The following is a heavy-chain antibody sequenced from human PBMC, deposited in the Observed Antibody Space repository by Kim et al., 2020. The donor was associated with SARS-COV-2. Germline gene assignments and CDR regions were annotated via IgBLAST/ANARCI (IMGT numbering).Heavy chain of an antibody. V-gene: IGHV3-30*18. CDR2: ISYDGSNK. Sequence: GGSLRLSCAASGFTFSSYGMHWVRQAPGKGLEWVAVISYDGSNKYYADSVKGRFTISRDNSKNTLYLQMNSLRAEDTVVYYCAKDLNLAVAGTWHVYYY. D-gene: IGHD6-19*01. CDR1: GFTFSSYG. J-gene: IGHJ6*01. CDR3: AKDLNLAVAGTWHVYYY.